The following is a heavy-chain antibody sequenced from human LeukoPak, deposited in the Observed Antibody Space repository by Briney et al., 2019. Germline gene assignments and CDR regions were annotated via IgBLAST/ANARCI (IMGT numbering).Heavy chain of an antibody. J-gene: IGHJ4*02. CDR2: IYYSGST. D-gene: IGHD3-22*01. CDR3: ARSAHNYYDSSGYNDY. Sequence: PSQTLSLTCTVSGGSISSGDSCWSWIRQPPGKGLEWIGYIYYSGSTYYNPSLKSRVTISVDTSKNQFSLKLSSVTAADTAVYYCARSAHNYYDSSGYNDYWGQGTLVTVSS. V-gene: IGHV4-30-4*01. CDR1: GGSISSGDSC.